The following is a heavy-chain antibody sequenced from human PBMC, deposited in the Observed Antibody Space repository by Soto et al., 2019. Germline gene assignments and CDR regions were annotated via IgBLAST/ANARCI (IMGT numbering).Heavy chain of an antibody. J-gene: IGHJ4*02. V-gene: IGHV5-51*01. Sequence: PGESLKISCKGSGYIFTSYWIGWVRQMPGKGLEWMGIIHGGDSNTRYSPSFEGQVTISTDKSISAAYLQWSSLKASDTAMYYCARRGTYSSGWDYWGRGTLVTVSS. CDR1: GYIFTSYW. D-gene: IGHD6-19*01. CDR2: IHGGDSNT. CDR3: ARRGTYSSGWDY.